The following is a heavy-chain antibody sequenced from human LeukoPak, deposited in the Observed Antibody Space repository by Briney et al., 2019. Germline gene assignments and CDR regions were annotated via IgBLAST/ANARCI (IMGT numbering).Heavy chain of an antibody. CDR2: IIPIFGRA. CDR3: ARDRYYDSSGGEDYFDY. D-gene: IGHD3-22*01. Sequence: ASVKVSCKASGGTFSSYAISWVRQAPGQGLEWMGGIIPIFGRANYAQKFQGRVTITTDESTSTAYMELSSLRSEDTAVYYCARDRYYDSSGGEDYFDYWGQGTLVTVSS. V-gene: IGHV1-69*05. CDR1: GGTFSSYA. J-gene: IGHJ4*02.